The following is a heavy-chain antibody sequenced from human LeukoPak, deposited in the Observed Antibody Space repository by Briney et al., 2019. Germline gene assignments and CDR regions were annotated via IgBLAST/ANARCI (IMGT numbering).Heavy chain of an antibody. D-gene: IGHD2-15*01. CDR2: IIPIFGTA. CDR3: ARGFWYCSGGSCYSAFFDY. CDR1: GGTFSSYA. J-gene: IGHJ4*02. V-gene: IGHV1-69*01. Sequence: SVKVSCKASGGTFSSYAISWVRQAPGQGLEWMGGIIPIFGTANYAQKFQGRVTITADESTSTAYMELSSLRSEDTAVYYCARGFWYCSGGSCYSAFFDYWGQGTLVTVSS.